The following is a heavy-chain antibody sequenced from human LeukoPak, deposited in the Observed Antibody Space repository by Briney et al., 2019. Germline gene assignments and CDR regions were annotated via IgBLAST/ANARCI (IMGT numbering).Heavy chain of an antibody. CDR3: ARVEGIGYCSSTSCYFPPDY. Sequence: SVKVSCRASGGTFSSYAISWVRQAPGQGLEWMGGIIPIFGTANYAQKFQGRVTITADESTSTAYMELSSLRSEDTAVYYCARVEGIGYCSSTSCYFPPDYWGQGTLVTVSS. V-gene: IGHV1-69*13. CDR2: IIPIFGTA. J-gene: IGHJ4*02. CDR1: GGTFSSYA. D-gene: IGHD2-2*01.